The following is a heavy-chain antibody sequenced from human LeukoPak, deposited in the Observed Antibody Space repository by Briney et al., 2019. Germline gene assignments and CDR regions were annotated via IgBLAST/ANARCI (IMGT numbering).Heavy chain of an antibody. CDR3: ARDDWNSSWYRAAYYGMDV. CDR2: ISAYNGNT. J-gene: IGHJ6*02. Sequence: ASVKVSCKASGYTFTGYGISWVRQAPGQGLEWMGWISAYNGNTNYAQKLQGRVTMTTDTSTSTAYMELRSLRSDDTAVYYCARDDWNSSWYRAAYYGMDVWGQGTTVTVSS. V-gene: IGHV1-18*01. D-gene: IGHD6-13*01. CDR1: GYTFTGYG.